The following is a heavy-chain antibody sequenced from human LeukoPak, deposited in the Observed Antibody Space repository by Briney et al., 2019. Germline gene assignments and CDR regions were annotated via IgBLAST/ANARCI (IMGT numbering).Heavy chain of an antibody. D-gene: IGHD6-6*01. J-gene: IGHJ4*02. CDR3: ARWSRVYTSSFTFDY. CDR2: ISSSGSTI. Sequence: GGSLRLSCAASGFTFSDYYMSWIRHAPGKGLEWVSYISSSGSTIYYADSVKGRFTISRDKAKNSLCLQMNRLRAQDTAVYYSARWSRVYTSSFTFDYWGQGTLVTVSS. CDR1: GFTFSDYY. V-gene: IGHV3-11*04.